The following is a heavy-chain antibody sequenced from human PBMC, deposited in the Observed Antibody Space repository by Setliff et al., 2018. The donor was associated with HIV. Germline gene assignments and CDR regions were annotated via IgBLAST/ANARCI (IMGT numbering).Heavy chain of an antibody. J-gene: IGHJ4*02. CDR3: EREVAVAGLDY. CDR2: SYSRGST. Sequence: SETLSLTCAVSGGSIGSYYWSWIRQPPGKGLEWIGYSYSRGSTNYSPSLKSRVTISADTSKNQFSLKLSSVTAADTAVYYCEREVAVAGLDYWGQGTLVTVSS. CDR1: GGSIGSYY. D-gene: IGHD6-19*01. V-gene: IGHV4-4*09.